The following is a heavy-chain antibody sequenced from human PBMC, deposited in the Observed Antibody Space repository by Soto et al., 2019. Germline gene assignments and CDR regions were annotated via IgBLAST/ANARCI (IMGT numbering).Heavy chain of an antibody. Sequence: GGSLRLSCAASGFTFSSYGMHWVRQAPGKGLEWVAIIWYDGSKKYYADSVKGRFTISRDNSKNTLYLQMNSLRVEDTALYYCSREPSQLELVSFDYWGPGTLVTVSS. V-gene: IGHV3-33*01. D-gene: IGHD1-7*01. CDR1: GFTFSSYG. CDR3: SREPSQLELVSFDY. J-gene: IGHJ4*02. CDR2: IWYDGSKK.